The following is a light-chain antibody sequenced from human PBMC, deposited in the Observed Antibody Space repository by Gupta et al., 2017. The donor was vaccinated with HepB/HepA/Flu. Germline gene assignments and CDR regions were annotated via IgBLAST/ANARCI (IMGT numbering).Light chain of an antibody. Sequence: EIVLPQSPGTLSLFPVERATTSCSASQSVSGTYLAWYQQKPGQAPRLLISCASNRYTGIQDRFSGSGSGTDFTLTISRLEPEDFAVYYCQQYGGSPYTFGQGTKLEVK. CDR2: CAS. V-gene: IGKV3-20*01. CDR3: QQYGGSPYT. CDR1: QSVSGTY. J-gene: IGKJ2*01.